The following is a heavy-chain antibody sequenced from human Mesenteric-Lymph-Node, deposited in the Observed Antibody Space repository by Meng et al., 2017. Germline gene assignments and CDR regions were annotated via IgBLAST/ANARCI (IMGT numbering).Heavy chain of an antibody. J-gene: IGHJ2*01. CDR3: AKSGWDTWYFDL. Sequence: GESLKISCAASGFTLSTYAMHWVRQAPGKGLEWVAALWYDGSKDYYTDSVKGRFTISRDTSKNTLYLQMNSLRAEDTAVYYCAKSGWDTWYFDLWGRGTLVTVSS. V-gene: IGHV3-33*06. CDR2: LWYDGSKD. CDR1: GFTLSTYA. D-gene: IGHD1-26*01.